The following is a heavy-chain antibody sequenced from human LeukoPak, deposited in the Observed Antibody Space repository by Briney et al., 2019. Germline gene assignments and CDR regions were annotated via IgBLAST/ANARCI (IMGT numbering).Heavy chain of an antibody. Sequence: PSETLSLTCTVSGGSISSYYWSWIRQPPGKGLEWIGYIYTSGSTDYNPSLKSRVTISVDTSKNQFSLKLSSVAAADTAVYYCARSYYDFWSGSPYFDYWGQGTLVTVSS. CDR3: ARSYYDFWSGSPYFDY. CDR1: GGSISSYY. V-gene: IGHV4-4*09. J-gene: IGHJ4*02. CDR2: IYTSGST. D-gene: IGHD3-3*01.